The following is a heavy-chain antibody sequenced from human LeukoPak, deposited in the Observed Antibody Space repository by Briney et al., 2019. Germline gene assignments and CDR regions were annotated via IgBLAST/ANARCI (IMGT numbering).Heavy chain of an antibody. CDR3: ARGFNYVFLDV. D-gene: IGHD3-10*02. V-gene: IGHV4-59*01. Sequence: SETLSLTCTVSGGSISTYFWNWIRQPPGKGLEWIAYMSNSGDANYDPSLKSRVTTSVDTSKNQFSLNLSSVTAADTAVYYCARGFNYVFLDVWGKGTTVTISS. J-gene: IGHJ6*04. CDR1: GGSISTYF. CDR2: MSNSGDA.